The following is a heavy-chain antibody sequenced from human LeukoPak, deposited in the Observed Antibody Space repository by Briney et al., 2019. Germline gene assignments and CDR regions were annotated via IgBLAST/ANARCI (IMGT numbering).Heavy chain of an antibody. V-gene: IGHV4-28*01. CDR1: GHSISSADW. CDR2: VHDSGET. Sequence: SETLSLTCAVSGHSISSADWWGWIRQSPGKGLEWIGYVHDSGETHYNPSLKSRVTMSVDKSKNQFYLKLTSVTDVDTAVYHCAKKRNGISYFDSWGQGTLVTVSS. D-gene: IGHD1-1*01. J-gene: IGHJ4*02. CDR3: AKKRNGISYFDS.